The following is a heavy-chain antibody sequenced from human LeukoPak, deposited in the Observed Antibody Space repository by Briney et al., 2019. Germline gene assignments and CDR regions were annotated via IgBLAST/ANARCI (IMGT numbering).Heavy chain of an antibody. J-gene: IGHJ5*02. CDR1: GFTFSGYW. V-gene: IGHV3-74*01. CDR2: VNPGGSST. D-gene: IGHD3-10*01. CDR3: AKRGRFAGNWSDP. Sequence: GGSLRLSCAAAGFTFSGYWMHWVRQVPGKGLVWVSRVNPGGSSTAYADSVKGRFSISRDNARNTLYLQMNSLRDEDTAVYYCAKRGRFAGNWSDPWGQGTLVTVSS.